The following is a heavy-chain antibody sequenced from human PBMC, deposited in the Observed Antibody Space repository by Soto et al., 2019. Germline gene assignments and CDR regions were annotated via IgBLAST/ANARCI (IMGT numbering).Heavy chain of an antibody. J-gene: IGHJ1*01. Sequence: GGSLRLSCAASGFTFSSYSMNWVRQAPGKGLEWVSSISSSSSYIYYADSVKGRFTISRDNAKNSLYLQMNSLRAEDTAVYYCARGADDFWSGYYVGGYFQHWGQGTLVTVSS. V-gene: IGHV3-21*01. CDR1: GFTFSSYS. D-gene: IGHD3-3*01. CDR2: ISSSSSYI. CDR3: ARGADDFWSGYYVGGYFQH.